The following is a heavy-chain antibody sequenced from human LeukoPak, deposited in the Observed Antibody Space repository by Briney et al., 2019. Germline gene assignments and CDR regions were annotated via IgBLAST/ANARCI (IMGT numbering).Heavy chain of an antibody. CDR2: ISGSGGST. Sequence: PGGSLRLSCAASGFTFSSYGMSWVRQAPGKGLEWVSAISGSGGSTYYADSVKGRFTISRDNSKNTLYLQMNSLRAEDTAVYYCAKDHSNALLRFGEVIRKTRDGYFDYWGQGTLVTVSS. J-gene: IGHJ4*02. D-gene: IGHD3-10*01. CDR1: GFTFSSYG. V-gene: IGHV3-23*01. CDR3: AKDHSNALLRFGEVIRKTRDGYFDY.